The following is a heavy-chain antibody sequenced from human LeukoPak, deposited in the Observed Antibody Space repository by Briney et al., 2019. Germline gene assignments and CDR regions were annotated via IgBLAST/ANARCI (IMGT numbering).Heavy chain of an antibody. J-gene: IGHJ2*01. D-gene: IGHD3-10*01. CDR1: GFNVSNHY. Sequence: GGSLRLSCAASGFNVSNHYMSWVRQAPGKGLEWVSIIYSGGTTHYAASVKGRFNISRDTSENTLYLQTNSLRDEDTAVYFCVRDQAYYGSGSYSWYFDLWGRGTLVTVSS. V-gene: IGHV3-66*01. CDR3: VRDQAYYGSGSYSWYFDL. CDR2: IYSGGTT.